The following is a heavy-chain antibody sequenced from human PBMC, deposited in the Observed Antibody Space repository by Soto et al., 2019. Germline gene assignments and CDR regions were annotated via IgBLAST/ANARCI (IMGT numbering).Heavy chain of an antibody. D-gene: IGHD3-3*01. CDR1: GGSISSYY. V-gene: IGHV4-59*01. J-gene: IGHJ6*03. Sequence: SETLSLTCTVSGGSISSYYWSWIRQPPGKGLEWIGYIYYSGSTNYNPSLKSRVTISVDTSKNQFSLKLSSVTAADTAVYYCARGSNYDFWSGLFYYYMDVWGKGTTVTVSS. CDR3: ARGSNYDFWSGLFYYYMDV. CDR2: IYYSGST.